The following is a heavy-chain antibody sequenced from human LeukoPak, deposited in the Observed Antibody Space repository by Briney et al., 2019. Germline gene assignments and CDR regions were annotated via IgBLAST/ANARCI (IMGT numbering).Heavy chain of an antibody. J-gene: IGHJ5*02. D-gene: IGHD3-3*01. CDR2: IIPIFGTA. V-gene: IGHV1-69*13. CDR1: GGTFSSYA. Sequence: ASVKVSCKASGGTFSSYAISWVRQAPGQGLEWMGGIIPIFGTANYAQKFQGRVTITADESTSTAYMELSTLRSEDTAVYYCASFGPGSGVDPWGQGTLVTVSS. CDR3: ASFGPGSGVDP.